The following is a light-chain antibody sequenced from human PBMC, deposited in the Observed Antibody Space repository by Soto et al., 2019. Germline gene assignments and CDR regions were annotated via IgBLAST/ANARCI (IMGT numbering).Light chain of an antibody. CDR3: SSYTSSSTLDVV. V-gene: IGLV2-14*01. CDR2: DVS. Sequence: QSALTQPASVSGSPGQSITISCTGTRSDVGDYNYVSWYQQHPGKAPKLMIYDVSNRPSGVSNRFSGSKSGNTASLTISGLQAEDEADYDCSSYTSSSTLDVVFGGGTKLTVL. J-gene: IGLJ2*01. CDR1: RSDVGDYNY.